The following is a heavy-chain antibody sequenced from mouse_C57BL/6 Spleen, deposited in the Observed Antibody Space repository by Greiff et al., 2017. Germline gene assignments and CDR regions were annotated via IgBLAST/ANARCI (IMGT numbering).Heavy chain of an antibody. Sequence: VKLMESGPELVKPGASVKISCKASGYAFSSSWMNWVKQRPGKGLEWIGRIYPGDGDTNYNGKFKGKATLTADKSSSTAYMQLSSLTSEDSAVYFCAKNDYDTGYYAMDSWGQGTSVTVPS. J-gene: IGHJ4*01. D-gene: IGHD2-4*01. CDR1: GYAFSSSW. CDR2: IYPGDGDT. CDR3: AKNDYDTGYYAMDS. V-gene: IGHV1-82*01.